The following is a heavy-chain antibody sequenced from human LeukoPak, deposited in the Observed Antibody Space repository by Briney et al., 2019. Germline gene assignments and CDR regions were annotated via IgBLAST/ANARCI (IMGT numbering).Heavy chain of an antibody. CDR2: INTSSLYI. CDR3: ARVRSVASD. Sequence: PGGSLRPSCAASGFTFRSYSMNWVRQAPGKGLEWVSSINTSSLYIYYADSVKGRFTISRDNAKNSLFLQMDSLRVEDTAVYYCARVRSVASDWGQGTLVTVSS. D-gene: IGHD6-19*01. CDR1: GFTFRSYS. V-gene: IGHV3-21*01. J-gene: IGHJ4*02.